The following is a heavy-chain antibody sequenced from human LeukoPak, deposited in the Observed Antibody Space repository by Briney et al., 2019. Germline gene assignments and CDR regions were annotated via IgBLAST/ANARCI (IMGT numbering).Heavy chain of an antibody. CDR1: GFTFSSYD. V-gene: IGHV3-13*01. J-gene: IGHJ6*02. Sequence: PGGSLRLSCAASGFTFSSYDMHWVRQATGKGLEWVPAIGTAGDTYYPGSVKGRFTISRENAKNSLYLQMNSLRAGDTAVYYCARADSSGYTKRYYYYGMDVWGQGTTVTVSS. CDR2: IGTAGDT. CDR3: ARADSSGYTKRYYYYGMDV. D-gene: IGHD3-22*01.